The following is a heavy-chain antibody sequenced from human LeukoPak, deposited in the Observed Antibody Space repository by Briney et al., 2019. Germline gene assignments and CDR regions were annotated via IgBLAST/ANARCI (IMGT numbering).Heavy chain of an antibody. CDR1: GGSISSYY. J-gene: IGHJ6*03. CDR3: ARDRGYSYARGRDYYYMDV. CDR2: IYTSGST. D-gene: IGHD5-18*01. Sequence: PSETLSLTCTDSGGSISSYYWSWIRQPAGKGLEWIGRIYTSGSTNYNPSLKSRVTMSVDTSKNQFSLKLSSVTAADTAVYYCARDRGYSYARGRDYYYMDVWGKGTTVTVSS. V-gene: IGHV4-4*07.